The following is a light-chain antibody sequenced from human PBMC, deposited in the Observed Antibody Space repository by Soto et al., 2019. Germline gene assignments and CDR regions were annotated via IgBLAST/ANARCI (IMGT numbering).Light chain of an antibody. CDR1: NSDIGGYDF. V-gene: IGLV2-14*01. J-gene: IGLJ1*01. Sequence: QSVLTQPASVSGTPGQSITISCTGSNSDIGGYDFVSWYQQHPGQVPKLIIYEVHNRPSGVSDRFSGSKSGNTASLTISALQEEDEADFYCSSYTSTSILVFGGGTKVTVL. CDR3: SSYTSTSILV. CDR2: EVH.